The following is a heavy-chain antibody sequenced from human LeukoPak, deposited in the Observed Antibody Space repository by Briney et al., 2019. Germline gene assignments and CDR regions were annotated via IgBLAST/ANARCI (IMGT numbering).Heavy chain of an antibody. Sequence: GGSLRLSCAASGFTFSSYAMSWVRQAPGKGLEWVSAISGSGGSTYYADSVKGRFTISRDNSKNTLYLQMNSLRAEDTAVYYCARDSRNIGQNFDYWGQGTLVTVSS. CDR1: GFTFSSYA. CDR3: ARDSRNIGQNFDY. D-gene: IGHD2/OR15-2a*01. CDR2: ISGSGGST. V-gene: IGHV3-23*01. J-gene: IGHJ4*02.